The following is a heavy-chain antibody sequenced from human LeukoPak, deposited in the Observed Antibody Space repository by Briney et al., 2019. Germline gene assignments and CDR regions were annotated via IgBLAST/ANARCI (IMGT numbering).Heavy chain of an antibody. CDR3: ARGINGLGY. V-gene: IGHV1-8*01. CDR2: MNPNSGNT. D-gene: IGHD1-14*01. CDR1: GGTFMRHS. J-gene: IGHJ4*02. Sequence: GASVKVSCKASGGTFMRHSISWVRQAPGQGLEWMGWMNPNSGNTGYAQKFQGRVTMTRNTSISTAYMELSSLRSEDTAVYYCARGINGLGYWGQGTLVTVSS.